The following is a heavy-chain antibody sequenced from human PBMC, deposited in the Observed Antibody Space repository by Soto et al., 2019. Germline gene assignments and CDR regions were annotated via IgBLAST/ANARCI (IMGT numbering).Heavy chain of an antibody. CDR3: ARLGGYSGYDPFDP. D-gene: IGHD5-12*01. J-gene: IGHJ5*02. CDR2: IFYGRST. CDR1: GGSISGSLYY. V-gene: IGHV4-39*01. Sequence: QLQLQESGPGLVKPSETLSLTCTVSGGSISGSLYYWGWIRQPPGKWLEWIGSIFYGRSTYYNPSLKSRVTVSVDTSKNQFSLKLSSVTAEDTAVYYCARLGGYSGYDPFDPWGQGTLVTVSS.